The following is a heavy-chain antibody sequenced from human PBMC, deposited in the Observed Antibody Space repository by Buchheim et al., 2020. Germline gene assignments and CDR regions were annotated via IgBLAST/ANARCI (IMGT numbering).Heavy chain of an antibody. CDR3: AKVPTGTTS. J-gene: IGHJ4*02. CDR1: GFAFSSYA. V-gene: IGHV3-23*04. Sequence: VQLVESGGGVVQPGRSPRLSCAASGFAFSSYAMTWVRQAPGKGLEWVSTITASGGNTYYADSVKGRFTISRDTSKNTLYLQMNGLRAEDTAVYYCAKVPTGTTSWGQGTL. CDR2: ITASGGNT. D-gene: IGHD1-7*01.